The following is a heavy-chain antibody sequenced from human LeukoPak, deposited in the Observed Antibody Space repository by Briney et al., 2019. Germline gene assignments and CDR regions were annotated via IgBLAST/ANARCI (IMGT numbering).Heavy chain of an antibody. CDR1: GGSFSGYY. D-gene: IGHD2-21*02. V-gene: IGHV4-34*01. Sequence: SETLSLTCAVYGGSFSGYYWSWIRQPPGKGLEWIGEINHSGSTNYNPSLKSRVTISVDTSKNQFSLKLSSVTAADTAVYYCARPPYCGGDCYSGAFDIWGQGTMVTVSS. CDR3: ARPPYCGGDCYSGAFDI. J-gene: IGHJ3*02. CDR2: INHSGST.